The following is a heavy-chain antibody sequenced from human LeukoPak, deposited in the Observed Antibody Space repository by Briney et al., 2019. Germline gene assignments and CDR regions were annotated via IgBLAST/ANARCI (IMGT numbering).Heavy chain of an antibody. Sequence: GGSLRLSCAASGFTFSSYSMNWVRQAPGKGLEWVSYISSSSSTIYYADSVKGRFTISRDNAKNSLYLQMNSLRAEDTAVYYCARGDYIVVVTAANPYYYYYYMDVWGKGTTVTVSS. CDR3: ARGDYIVVVTAANPYYYYYYMDV. CDR2: ISSSSSTI. CDR1: GFTFSSYS. J-gene: IGHJ6*03. D-gene: IGHD2-21*02. V-gene: IGHV3-48*01.